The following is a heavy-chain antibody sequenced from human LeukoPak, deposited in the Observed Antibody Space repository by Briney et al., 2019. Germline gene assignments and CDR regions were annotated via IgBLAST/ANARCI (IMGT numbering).Heavy chain of an antibody. J-gene: IGHJ4*02. V-gene: IGHV3-7*01. CDR2: IKQDGSEK. Sequence: GGSLRLSCAASGFIFSSYWMSWVRQAPGKGLEWVANIKQDGSEKYYVDSVKGRFTISRDNAKNSLYLQMNSLRAEDTAVYYCARTIRGYWGQGTLVTVSS. D-gene: IGHD3-10*01. CDR1: GFIFSSYW. CDR3: ARTIRGY.